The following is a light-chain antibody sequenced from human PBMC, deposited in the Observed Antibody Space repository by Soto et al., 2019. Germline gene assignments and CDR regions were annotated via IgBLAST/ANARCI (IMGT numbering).Light chain of an antibody. CDR2: SDT. CDR3: QVWDSGSAHVV. Sequence: SYELTQPPSVSVAPGKTASISCGGNDIGSKGVHWYQQKPGQAPVLVIYSDTDLPPVITERFSGSNSANLATLTISRVEAXXXXXYXCQVWDSGSAHVVFGGGTKLTV. CDR1: DIGSKG. V-gene: IGLV3-21*01. J-gene: IGLJ2*01.